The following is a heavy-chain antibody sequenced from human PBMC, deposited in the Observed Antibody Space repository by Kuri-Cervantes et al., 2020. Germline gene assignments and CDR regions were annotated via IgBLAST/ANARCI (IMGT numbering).Heavy chain of an antibody. CDR2: IKQDGSVK. CDR1: RFTFTFYW. Sequence: GGSLRLSCAASRFTFTFYWMTWVRQAPGKGLERVADIKQDGSVKYYVDSVKGRFTISRDNAKNSLYLQMNSLRAEDTAVYYCARADSGSYFGYWGQGTLVTVSS. J-gene: IGHJ4*02. CDR3: ARADSGSYFGY. D-gene: IGHD1-26*01. V-gene: IGHV3-7*01.